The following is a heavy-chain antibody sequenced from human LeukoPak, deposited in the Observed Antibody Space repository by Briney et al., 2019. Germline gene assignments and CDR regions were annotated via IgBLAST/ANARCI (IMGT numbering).Heavy chain of an antibody. V-gene: IGHV3-48*02. J-gene: IGHJ4*02. CDR3: AKDPASGGFDS. D-gene: IGHD2-15*01. CDR1: EFTFSSYS. Sequence: GGSLRLSCAASEFTFSSYSMNWVRQAPGKGLEWISYISSSSDTIYYAVSVKGRFTTSRDNAKRSLYLLMNSLRDVDTAVYYCAKDPASGGFDSWGQGILVTVSS. CDR2: ISSSSDTI.